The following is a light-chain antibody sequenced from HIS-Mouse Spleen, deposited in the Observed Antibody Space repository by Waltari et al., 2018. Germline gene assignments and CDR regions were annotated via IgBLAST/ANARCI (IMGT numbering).Light chain of an antibody. V-gene: IGLV2-11*01. CDR3: CSYAGSYTWV. CDR1: SSSVGGYNY. CDR2: DVS. Sequence: QSALTQPRSVSGSPGQAVTLSCTVTSSSVGGYNYVSWYPQHPGKAPKLRIYDVSKRPSGVPDRFSGSKSGNTASLTISGLQAEDEADYYCCSYAGSYTWVFGGGTKLTVL. J-gene: IGLJ3*02.